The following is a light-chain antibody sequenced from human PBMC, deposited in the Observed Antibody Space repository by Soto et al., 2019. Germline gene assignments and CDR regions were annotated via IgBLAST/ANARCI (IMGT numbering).Light chain of an antibody. CDR1: QSISRY. CDR2: ATS. Sequence: DIQMTHSPSSLSASVGDRVSITCRASQSISRYLNWYQQKPGKAPNLLIYATSSLQSGVPSRFSGSGSGTDFTLTISSLQPEDFATYYCQNSYSSPWTFGQGTKVDIK. CDR3: QNSYSSPWT. V-gene: IGKV1-39*01. J-gene: IGKJ1*01.